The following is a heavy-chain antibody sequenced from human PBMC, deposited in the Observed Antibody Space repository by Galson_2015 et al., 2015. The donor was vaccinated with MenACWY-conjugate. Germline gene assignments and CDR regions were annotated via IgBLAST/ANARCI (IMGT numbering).Heavy chain of an antibody. CDR1: GGSVSSGSY. CDR3: AREYNK. D-gene: IGHD1-14*01. J-gene: IGHJ4*02. V-gene: IGHV4-61*01. CDR2: IYSSGST. Sequence: ETLSLPCTVSGGSVSSGSYWSWIRQPPGKGLEWIGLIYSSGSTKYNPSLKSRVTISLDMSKNQASLKLSSVTAADTAVYYCAREYNKWGQGTLVTVSS.